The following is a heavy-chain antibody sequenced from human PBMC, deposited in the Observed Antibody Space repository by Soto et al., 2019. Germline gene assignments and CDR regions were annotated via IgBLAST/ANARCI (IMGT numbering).Heavy chain of an antibody. CDR1: GYSFTSYW. Sequence: EVQLVQSGAEVKKPGESLRISCKGSGYSFTSYWISWVRQMPGKGLEWMGRIDPSDSYTNYSPSFQGHVTISADKSISTAYLQWSSLKASDTAMYYCARRDGAELEWLGDYYGMDVWGQGTTVTVSS. J-gene: IGHJ6*02. V-gene: IGHV5-10-1*03. CDR3: ARRDGAELEWLGDYYGMDV. CDR2: IDPSDSYT. D-gene: IGHD3-3*01.